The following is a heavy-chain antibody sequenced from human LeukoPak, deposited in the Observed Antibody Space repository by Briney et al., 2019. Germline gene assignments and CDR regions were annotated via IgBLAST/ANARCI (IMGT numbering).Heavy chain of an antibody. CDR1: GFTFSSYW. D-gene: IGHD5-24*01. CDR2: INSDGSST. J-gene: IGHJ4*02. V-gene: IGHV3-74*01. CDR3: AKTDAYNSFDY. Sequence: GGSLRLSCAASGFTFSSYWMHWVRQAPGKGLVWVSRINSDGSSTIYADSVKGRFTISRDNAKNTLYLQMNSLRAEDTAVYYCAKTDAYNSFDYWGQGSLVTVSS.